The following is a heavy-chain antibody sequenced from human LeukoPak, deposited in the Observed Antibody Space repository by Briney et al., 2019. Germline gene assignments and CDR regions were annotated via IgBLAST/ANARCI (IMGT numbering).Heavy chain of an antibody. D-gene: IGHD6-19*01. V-gene: IGHV3-7*02. CDR1: GFILSEYW. CDR3: ARANSSGWY. Sequence: GGSLRLSCAASGFILSEYWMKGVREAPGEGGEGGANIEQEGREKYYGDCVKGRFNISRDNAKNSLYLQMNSLRAEDTAVYYCARANSSGWYWGQGTLVTVSS. J-gene: IGHJ4*02. CDR2: IEQEGREK.